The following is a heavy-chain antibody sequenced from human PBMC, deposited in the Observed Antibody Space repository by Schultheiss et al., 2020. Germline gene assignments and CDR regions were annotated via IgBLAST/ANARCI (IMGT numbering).Heavy chain of an antibody. CDR2: ISSGSSYI. Sequence: GGSLRLSCAASGFTFSSYVMNWVRQAPGKGLEWVSAISSGSSYIYYADSVKGRFTISRDNAKNSLYLQMNSLRAEDTAVYYCAVELSGVSNYYYGMDVWGQGTTVTVSS. J-gene: IGHJ6*02. CDR1: GFTFSSYV. CDR3: AVELSGVSNYYYGMDV. V-gene: IGHV3-21*01. D-gene: IGHD1-26*01.